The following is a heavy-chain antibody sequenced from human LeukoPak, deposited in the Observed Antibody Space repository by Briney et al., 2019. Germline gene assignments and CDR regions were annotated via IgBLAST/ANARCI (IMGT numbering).Heavy chain of an antibody. CDR3: ARIRDGYNDAYDI. V-gene: IGHV1-46*01. D-gene: IGHD5-24*01. CDR2: INPGGDNT. Sequence: ASVTVSCKPSGYTFISYGISWVRQAPGQGLEWMGLINPGGDNTDYAQNFQGRVTMTRDTSASTVYMGLSSLRSEDTAVYYCARIRDGYNDAYDIWGQGTMVTVSS. J-gene: IGHJ3*02. CDR1: GYTFISYG.